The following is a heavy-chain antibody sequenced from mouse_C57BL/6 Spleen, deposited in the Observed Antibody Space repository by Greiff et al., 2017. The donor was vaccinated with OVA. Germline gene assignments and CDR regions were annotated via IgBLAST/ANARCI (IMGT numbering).Heavy chain of an antibody. CDR3: ARASTMVTSWFAY. CDR1: GFTFSDYG. V-gene: IGHV5-17*01. J-gene: IGHJ3*01. CDR2: ISSGSSTI. Sequence: EVKLVESGGGLVKPGGSLKLSCAASGFTFSDYGMHWVRQAPEKGLEWVAYISSGSSTIYYADTVKGRFTISRDNAKNTLFLQMTSLRSEDTAMYYCARASTMVTSWFAYWGQGTLVTVSA. D-gene: IGHD2-2*01.